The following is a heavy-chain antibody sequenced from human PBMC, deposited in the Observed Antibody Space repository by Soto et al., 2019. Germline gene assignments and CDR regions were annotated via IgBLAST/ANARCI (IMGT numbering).Heavy chain of an antibody. CDR1: GFTFDDYA. CDR2: ISWNSGSI. CDR3: AKDMIYGDPKKFYYYYYGMDV. V-gene: IGHV3-9*01. D-gene: IGHD4-17*01. Sequence: GGSLRLSCAASGFTFDDYAMHWVRQAPGKGLEWVSGISWNSGSIGYADSVKGRFTISRDNAKNSLYLQMNSLRAEDTALYYCAKDMIYGDPKKFYYYYYGMDVWGQGTTVTVSS. J-gene: IGHJ6*02.